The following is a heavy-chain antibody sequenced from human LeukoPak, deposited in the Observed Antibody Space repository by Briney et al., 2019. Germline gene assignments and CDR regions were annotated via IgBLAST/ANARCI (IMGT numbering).Heavy chain of an antibody. CDR2: ISIYNGNT. D-gene: IGHD3-3*01. V-gene: IGHV1-18*01. J-gene: IGHJ5*02. Sequence: ASVKVSCKASGYTFTNYGISWVRQAPGQGLEWMGWISIYNGNTDYAQKLRGRVTMTTDTSTSTAYMELRSLRSDDTAVYYCARTTYDFWSGYYMPDDPWGQGTLVTVSS. CDR1: GYTFTNYG. CDR3: ARTTYDFWSGYYMPDDP.